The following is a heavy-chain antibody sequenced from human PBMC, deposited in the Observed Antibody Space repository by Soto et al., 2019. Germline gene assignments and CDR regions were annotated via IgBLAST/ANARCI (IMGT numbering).Heavy chain of an antibody. V-gene: IGHV4-59*12. J-gene: IGHJ4*02. Sequence: QVQLQESGPGLVKPSETLSLSCTVSGGSISNYYWSWIRQPPGKRLEWIGYISYTGSTNYNPSLKSRVIISVDTSKNQFCLQLNSGTAADAAMYYCAREGCYHAPARYWGKGTLVTVSS. CDR1: GGSISNYY. CDR3: AREGCYHAPARY. CDR2: ISYTGST. D-gene: IGHD1-26*01.